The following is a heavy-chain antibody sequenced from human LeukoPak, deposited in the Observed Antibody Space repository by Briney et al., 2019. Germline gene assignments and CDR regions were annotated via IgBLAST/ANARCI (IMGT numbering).Heavy chain of an antibody. CDR1: VYTFTGYY. D-gene: IGHD3-10*01. CDR3: ARKGGRYYGSGSYSPIDY. Sequence: ASVKVSCKASVYTFTGYYMHWVRQAPGQGVEWMGWINPNSGGTNYAQKFQGRVTMTNDTSISTDYMELSRLRSDETAVYLCARKGGRYYGSGSYSPIDYWGQGTLVTVSS. CDR2: INPNSGGT. V-gene: IGHV1-2*02. J-gene: IGHJ4*02.